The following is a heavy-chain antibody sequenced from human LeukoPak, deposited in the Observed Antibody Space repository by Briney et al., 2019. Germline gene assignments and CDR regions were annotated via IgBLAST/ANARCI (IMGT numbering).Heavy chain of an antibody. CDR3: ARGSIAVAGTESAQNFDY. J-gene: IGHJ4*02. V-gene: IGHV4-34*01. CDR2: INHSGST. CDR1: GGSFSGYY. Sequence: SETLSLTCAVYGGSFSGYYWSWIRRPPGKGLEWIGEINHSGSTNYNPSLKSRVTISVDTSKNQFSLKLSSVTAADTAVYYCARGSIAVAGTESAQNFDYWGQGTLVTVSS. D-gene: IGHD6-19*01.